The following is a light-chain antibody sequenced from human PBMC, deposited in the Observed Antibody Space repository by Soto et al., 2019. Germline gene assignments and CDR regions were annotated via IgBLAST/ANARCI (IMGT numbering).Light chain of an antibody. J-gene: IGLJ1*01. CDR2: EVS. CDR3: SSYTSDSTYV. V-gene: IGLV2-14*01. Sequence: QSALTQPPSLSGSPGQSITISCTGTSSDVGGYTSVSWYQQHPGKAPKLVIYEVSDRPSGVSSRFSGSKSGNTASLTISELQAEDEADYYCSSYTSDSTYVFGTGTKLTVL. CDR1: SSDVGGYTS.